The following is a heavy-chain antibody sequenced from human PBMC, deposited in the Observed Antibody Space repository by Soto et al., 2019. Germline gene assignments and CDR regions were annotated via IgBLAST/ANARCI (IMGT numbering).Heavy chain of an antibody. J-gene: IGHJ5*02. CDR2: IYWNDDK. Sequence: QITLKESGPTLVKPTQTLTLTCTFSGFSLTSAGAGVGWIRQPPGKGLEWLALIYWNDDKRYSPSLKSRLTITKDTSKHQVVLLMTNMDPVDTATYYCAHRGYGDYPRDNWFDPWGQGTLDTVPS. D-gene: IGHD4-17*01. CDR1: GFSLTSAGAG. V-gene: IGHV2-5*01. CDR3: AHRGYGDYPRDNWFDP.